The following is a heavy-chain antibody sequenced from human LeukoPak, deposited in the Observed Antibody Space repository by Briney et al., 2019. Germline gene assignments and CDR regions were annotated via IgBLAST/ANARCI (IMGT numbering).Heavy chain of an antibody. CDR2: SYDGSNK. J-gene: IGHJ4*02. V-gene: IGHV3-30-3*01. Sequence: SYDGSNKYYADSVKGRFTISRDNSKNTLYLQMNSLRAEDTAVYYCARGELTGDPSETFDYWGQGTLSPSPQ. D-gene: IGHD7-27*01. CDR3: ARGELTGDPSETFDY.